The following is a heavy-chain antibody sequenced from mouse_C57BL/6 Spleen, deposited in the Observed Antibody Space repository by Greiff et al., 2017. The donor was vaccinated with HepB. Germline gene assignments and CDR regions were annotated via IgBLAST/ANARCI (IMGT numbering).Heavy chain of an antibody. Sequence: QVQLQQPGAELVRPGSSVKLSCKASGYTFTSYWMDWVKQRPGQGLEWIGNIYPSDSETHYNQKFKDKATLTVDKSSSTAYMQLSSLTSEDSAVYYCARGAYGNGGYWGQGTTLTVSS. CDR1: GYTFTSYW. CDR3: ARGAYGNGGY. D-gene: IGHD2-1*01. V-gene: IGHV1-61*01. CDR2: IYPSDSET. J-gene: IGHJ2*01.